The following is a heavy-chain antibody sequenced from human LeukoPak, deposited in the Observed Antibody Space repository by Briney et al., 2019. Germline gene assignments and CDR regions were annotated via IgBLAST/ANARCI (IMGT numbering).Heavy chain of an antibody. Sequence: GALRLSCAASGFTVSSNYMSWVRQAPGKGLEWVSVIYSGGSTYYADSVKGRFTISRDNSKNTLYLQMNSLRAEDTAVYYCARDLAVGATTKPGFDYRGQGTLVTVSS. CDR2: IYSGGST. V-gene: IGHV3-53*01. CDR1: GFTVSSNY. J-gene: IGHJ4*02. D-gene: IGHD5-12*01. CDR3: ARDLAVGATTKPGFDY.